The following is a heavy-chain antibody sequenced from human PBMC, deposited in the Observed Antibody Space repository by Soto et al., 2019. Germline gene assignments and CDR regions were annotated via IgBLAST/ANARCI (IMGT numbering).Heavy chain of an antibody. D-gene: IGHD5-12*01. V-gene: IGHV3-21*01. J-gene: IGHJ6*02. CDR3: ARNQWDIVADGMDV. CDR1: GFTFSSYS. CDR2: ISSSSSYI. Sequence: XGSLGLSFAASGFTFSSYSENWVRQAPGKGLEWVSSISSSSSYIYYADSVKGRFTISRDNAKNSLYLQMNSLRAEDTAVYYCARNQWDIVADGMDVWGQGTTVTVSS.